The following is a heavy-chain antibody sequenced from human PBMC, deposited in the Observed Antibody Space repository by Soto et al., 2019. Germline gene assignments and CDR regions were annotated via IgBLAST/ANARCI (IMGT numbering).Heavy chain of an antibody. J-gene: IGHJ6*02. CDR1: GFTFSSYS. CDR3: ARDHTPLYGMDV. CDR2: ISSSSSYI. V-gene: IGHV3-21*01. Sequence: GGSLRLSCAASGFTFSSYSMNWVRQAPGKGLGWVSSISSSSSYIYYADSVKGRFTISRDNAKNSLYLQMNSLRAEDTAVYYCARDHTPLYGMDVWGQGTTVTVSS.